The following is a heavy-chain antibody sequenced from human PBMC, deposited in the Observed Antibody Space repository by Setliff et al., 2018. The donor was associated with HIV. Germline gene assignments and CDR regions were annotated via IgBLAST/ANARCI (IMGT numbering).Heavy chain of an antibody. D-gene: IGHD4-17*01. V-gene: IGHV1-3*01. CDR3: ARSPGDYLFDY. J-gene: IGHJ4*02. CDR2: INAGYGNT. Sequence: ASVKVSCKASGGTFTNHGIGWVRRAPGQGLEWMGWINAGYGNTKYSQKFQGRVTITRDASASTAYMELSSLRSEDTAVYYCARSPGDYLFDYWGQGTLVTVSS. CDR1: GGTFTNHG.